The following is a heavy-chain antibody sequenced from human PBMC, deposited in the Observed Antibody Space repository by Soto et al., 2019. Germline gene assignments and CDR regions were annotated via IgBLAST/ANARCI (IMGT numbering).Heavy chain of an antibody. CDR3: ARLQGTMVRGVLYYYYYGMDV. D-gene: IGHD3-10*01. Sequence: SDTLSLTCTVSGGSISSSSYYWGWIRQPPGKGLEWIGSIYYSGSTYYNPSLKSRVTISVDTSKNQFSLKLSSVTAADTAVYYCARLQGTMVRGVLYYYYYGMDVWGQGTTVTVS. CDR2: IYYSGST. V-gene: IGHV4-39*01. CDR1: GGSISSSSYY. J-gene: IGHJ6*02.